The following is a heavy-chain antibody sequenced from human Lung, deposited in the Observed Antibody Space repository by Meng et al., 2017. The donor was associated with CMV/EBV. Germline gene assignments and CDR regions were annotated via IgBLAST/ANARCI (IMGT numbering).Heavy chain of an antibody. CDR2: ISYDGSNK. J-gene: IGHJ4*02. V-gene: IGHV3-30-3*01. Sequence: GGSXRLXCAASGFTFSSYAMHWVRQAPGKGLEWVAVISYDGSNKYYADSVKGRFTISRDNSKNTLYLQMNSLRAEDTAVYYCARLAGGSGSEGWGQGTLVTVSS. D-gene: IGHD6-19*01. CDR1: GFTFSSYA. CDR3: ARLAGGSGSEG.